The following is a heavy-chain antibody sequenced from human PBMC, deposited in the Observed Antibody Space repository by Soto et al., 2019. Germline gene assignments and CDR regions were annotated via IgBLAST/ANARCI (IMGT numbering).Heavy chain of an antibody. D-gene: IGHD2-15*01. V-gene: IGHV5-51*01. J-gene: IGHJ3*02. CDR1: GYSFTSYW. CDR2: IYPGDSDT. Sequence: GESLKISCKGSGYSFTSYWIGWVRQMPGKGLEWMGIIYPGDSDTRYSPSFQGQVTISADKSISTAYLQWSSLKTEDTAVYYCTTDRCSGGSCPPRVAFDIWGQGTMVTVS. CDR3: TTDRCSGGSCPPRVAFDI.